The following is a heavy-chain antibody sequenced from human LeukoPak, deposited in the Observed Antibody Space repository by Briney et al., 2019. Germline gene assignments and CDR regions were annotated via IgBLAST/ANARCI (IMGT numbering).Heavy chain of an antibody. CDR1: GGSISSGDYY. D-gene: IGHD4-17*01. CDR3: ARGMSAVTTHFDY. V-gene: IGHV4-30-4*01. CDR2: IYYSGST. J-gene: IGHJ4*02. Sequence: SQTLSLTCTVSGGSISSGDYYWSWIRQPPGKGLEWIGYIYYSGSTYYNPSLKSRVTISVDKSKNQFSLKLSSVTAADTAVYYCARGMSAVTTHFDYWGQGTLVTVSS.